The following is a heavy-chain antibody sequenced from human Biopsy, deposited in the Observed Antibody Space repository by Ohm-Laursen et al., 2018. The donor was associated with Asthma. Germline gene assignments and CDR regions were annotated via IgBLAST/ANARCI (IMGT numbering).Heavy chain of an antibody. Sequence: SLRLSCTASGFTVSRDHMFWVRQAPGKGLEWVSVIYSGGTSDTADSVKGRFTISRDKSENTLYLQMNSLTAEDTAVYHCAKDERSYYGSDSKYMQPVPLGDWGQGTLVIVSA. V-gene: IGHV3-53*01. CDR3: AKDERSYYGSDSKYMQPVPLGD. CDR1: GFTVSRDH. J-gene: IGHJ4*02. D-gene: IGHD2-21*01. CDR2: IYSGGTS.